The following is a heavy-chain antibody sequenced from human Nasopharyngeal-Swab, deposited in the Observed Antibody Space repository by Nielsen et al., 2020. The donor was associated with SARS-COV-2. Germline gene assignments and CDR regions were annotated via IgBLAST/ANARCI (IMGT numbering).Heavy chain of an antibody. Sequence: GESLKISCAASGFAFSDHYMDWVRQAPGKGLEWVGRTRDRAHSYTTEYAASVKGRFTISRDDSKGSLYLQMNSLKTEDTAVYYCARSRSAYPFDYWGQGTLVTVSS. D-gene: IGHD3-22*01. CDR1: GFAFSDHY. CDR2: TRDRAHSYTT. J-gene: IGHJ4*02. V-gene: IGHV3-72*01. CDR3: ARSRSAYPFDY.